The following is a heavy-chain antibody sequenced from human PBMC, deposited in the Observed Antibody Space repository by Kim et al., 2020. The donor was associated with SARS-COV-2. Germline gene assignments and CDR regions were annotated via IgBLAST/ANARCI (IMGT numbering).Heavy chain of an antibody. J-gene: IGHJ4*02. D-gene: IGHD3-10*01. CDR3: ARNYGYGSGSFYSY. Sequence: TPSLKRRVAISVDTSKNQFSLKLSSVTAADTAVYYCARNYGYGSGSFYSYWGQGILVTVSS. V-gene: IGHV4-4*09.